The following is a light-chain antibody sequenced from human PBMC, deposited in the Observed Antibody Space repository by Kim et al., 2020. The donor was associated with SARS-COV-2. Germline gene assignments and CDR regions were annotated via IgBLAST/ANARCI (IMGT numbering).Light chain of an antibody. CDR2: WAS. Sequence: DIVMTQSPDSLAVSLGERATLNCKSSQTVLYNSNNKNYLAWYQQKPGQAPKLLIYWASIRESGVSDRFSGSGSETDFTLTISSLQAEDVAVYYCQQYYTTPPSLGEGPRLEI. J-gene: IGKJ2*03. CDR1: QTVLYNSNNKNY. CDR3: QQYYTTPPS. V-gene: IGKV4-1*01.